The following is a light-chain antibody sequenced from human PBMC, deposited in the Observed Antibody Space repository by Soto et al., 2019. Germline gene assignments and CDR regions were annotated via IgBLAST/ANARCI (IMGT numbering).Light chain of an antibody. V-gene: IGKV1-12*01. CDR1: QRISSY. J-gene: IGKJ4*01. CDR2: GGS. CDR3: QQGYRFPLS. Sequence: DIQMTQSPSSVSASVGDRVTIACRASQRISSYLAWYQQKPGKAPKLLIYGGSKLQSGVPSRFSGSGVGRDFALTVSSLQPEYFATDYWQQGYRFPLSFGGGTKVEMK.